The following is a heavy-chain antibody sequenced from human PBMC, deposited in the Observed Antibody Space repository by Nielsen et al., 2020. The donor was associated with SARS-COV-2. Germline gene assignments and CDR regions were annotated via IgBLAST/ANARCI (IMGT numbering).Heavy chain of an antibody. CDR3: ARDPGYSGYGDL. V-gene: IGHV3-74*01. CDR2: INSDGSST. CDR1: GFPFSSYW. J-gene: IGHJ2*01. Sequence: GESLKISCAASGFPFSSYWMHWVRQAPGKGLVWVSRINSDGSSTSYADSVKGRFTISRDNAKNTLYLQMNSLRAEDTAVYYCARDPGYSGYGDLWGRGTLVTVSS. D-gene: IGHD5-12*01.